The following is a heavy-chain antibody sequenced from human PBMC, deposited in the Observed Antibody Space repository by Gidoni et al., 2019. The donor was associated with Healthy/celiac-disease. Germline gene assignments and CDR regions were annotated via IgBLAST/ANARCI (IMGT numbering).Heavy chain of an antibody. V-gene: IGHV3-21*01. J-gene: IGHJ3*02. Sequence: EVQLGESGGGLVKPGGSLRRSCAASGFTFSSYSMNWVRQAPGKGLEWVSSISSSSSYINYADSVKGRFTISRDNAKNSLYLQMNSLRAEDTAVYYCARDGDYDSFDIWGQGTMVTVSS. D-gene: IGHD4-17*01. CDR3: ARDGDYDSFDI. CDR2: ISSSSSYI. CDR1: GFTFSSYS.